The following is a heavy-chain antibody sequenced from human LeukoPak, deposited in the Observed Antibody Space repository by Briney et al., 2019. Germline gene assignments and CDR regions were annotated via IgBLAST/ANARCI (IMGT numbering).Heavy chain of an antibody. Sequence: ASVKVSCKASGYTFTSYAMNWVRQAPGQGLEWMGWINTNTGNPTYAQGFTGRFVFSLDTSVSTAYLQISSLKAEDTAVYYCARVYLGSSWYYGFDYWAREPWSPSPQ. CDR3: ARVYLGSSWYYGFDY. CDR1: GYTFTSYA. V-gene: IGHV7-4-1*02. J-gene: IGHJ4*02. CDR2: INTNTGNP. D-gene: IGHD6-13*01.